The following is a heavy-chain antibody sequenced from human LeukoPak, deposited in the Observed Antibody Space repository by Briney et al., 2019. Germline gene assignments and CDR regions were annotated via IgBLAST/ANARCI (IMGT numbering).Heavy chain of an antibody. Sequence: PGGSLRLSCAASGFTFSSYWMHWVRHAPGKGLVWVSRINSDGSSTTYADSVKGRFTISRDNAKNTLYLQMNSLRVEDTAVYYCVREGRVSGYDFDCWGQGNLVTVSS. CDR1: GFTFSSYW. V-gene: IGHV3-74*01. CDR2: INSDGSST. CDR3: VREGRVSGYDFDC. J-gene: IGHJ4*02. D-gene: IGHD5-12*01.